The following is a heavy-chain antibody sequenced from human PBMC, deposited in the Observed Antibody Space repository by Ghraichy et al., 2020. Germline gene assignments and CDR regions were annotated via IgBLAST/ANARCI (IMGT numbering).Heavy chain of an antibody. V-gene: IGHV1-46*03. CDR1: GYTFTSYY. Sequence: ASVKVSCKASGYTFTSYYMHWVRQAPGQGLEWMGIINPSGGSTSYAQKFQGRVTMTRDTSTSTVYMELSSLRSEDTAVYYCARADYGDYDLGYWGQGTLVTGSS. D-gene: IGHD4-17*01. J-gene: IGHJ4*02. CDR3: ARADYGDYDLGY. CDR2: INPSGGST.